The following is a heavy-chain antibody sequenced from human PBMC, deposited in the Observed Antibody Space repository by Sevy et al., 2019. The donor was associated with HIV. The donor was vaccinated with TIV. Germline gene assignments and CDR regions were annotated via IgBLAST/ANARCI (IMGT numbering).Heavy chain of an antibody. Sequence: SETLSLTCTVSGDSITSSNYYWSWVRQPTGKGLEWIGRVYVRGSTKYNPSLQSRVTISVDTSKNQFSLKMTSVTAADTAVYYCASSWGPTYSSGEFIHPWGQGILVTVSS. D-gene: IGHD3-22*01. J-gene: IGHJ5*02. CDR1: GDSITSSNYY. V-gene: IGHV4-61*02. CDR3: ASSWGPTYSSGEFIHP. CDR2: VYVRGST.